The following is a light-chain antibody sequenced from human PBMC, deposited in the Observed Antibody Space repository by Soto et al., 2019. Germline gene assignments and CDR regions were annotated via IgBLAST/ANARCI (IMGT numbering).Light chain of an antibody. CDR3: SSYTCRSTPCV. CDR2: KVT. V-gene: IGLV2-14*01. CDR1: SSDVGGYNY. J-gene: IGLJ1*01. Sequence: QSALTQPASVSGSPGQSITISCTGTSSDVGGYNYVSWYQQHPGKAPRLMIYKVTNRPSGVSNRFSGSKSGNTASLTISGLQAEDEADYYCSSYTCRSTPCVFGTGTKVTVL.